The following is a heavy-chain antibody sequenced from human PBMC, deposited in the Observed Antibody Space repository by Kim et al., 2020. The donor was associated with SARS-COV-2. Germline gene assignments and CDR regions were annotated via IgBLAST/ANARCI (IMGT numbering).Heavy chain of an antibody. J-gene: IGHJ6*02. V-gene: IGHV1-2*06. D-gene: IGHD3-3*01. CDR3: ASSGVGTLFYYGMDV. CDR2: INPNSGGT. CDR1: GYTFTDYY. Sequence: ASVKVSCEASGYTFTDYYIHWVRQAPGQGLEWMGRINPNSGGTHYAQTFRGRVTMDRDTSISTAYMELSRLRSDDTAVYYCASSGVGTLFYYGMDVWGQGTTVTVSS.